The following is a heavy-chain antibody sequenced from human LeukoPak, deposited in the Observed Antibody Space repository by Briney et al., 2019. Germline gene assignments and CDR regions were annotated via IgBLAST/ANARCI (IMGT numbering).Heavy chain of an antibody. J-gene: IGHJ4*02. V-gene: IGHV3-23*01. CDR3: AKVPILGYCSGGSCRNFDY. CDR1: GFTFSSHG. D-gene: IGHD2-15*01. CDR2: IIPSGHTT. Sequence: GGSLRLSCAASGFTFSSHGMNWVRQAPGKGLEWVSGIIPSGHTTYYADSVRGRFTISRDNSRNTLYLQMNSLRAEDTAVYYCAKVPILGYCSGGSCRNFDYWGQGTLVTVSS.